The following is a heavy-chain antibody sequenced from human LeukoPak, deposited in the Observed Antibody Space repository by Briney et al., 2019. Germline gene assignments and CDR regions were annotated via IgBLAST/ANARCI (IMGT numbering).Heavy chain of an antibody. Sequence: GGSLRLSCAASGFTFSSYAMTWVRQAPGKGLEWVSGISGSGGSTCYADSVKGRFTISRDNSKNTLYLQMNSLRAEDTATYYCAKVGPSTVTRDYWGQGTLVTVSS. CDR1: GFTFSSYA. CDR2: ISGSGGST. D-gene: IGHD4-17*01. V-gene: IGHV3-23*01. CDR3: AKVGPSTVTRDY. J-gene: IGHJ4*02.